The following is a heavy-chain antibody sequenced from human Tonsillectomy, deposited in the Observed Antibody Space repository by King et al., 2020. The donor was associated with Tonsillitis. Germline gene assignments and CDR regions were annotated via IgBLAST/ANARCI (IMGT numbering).Heavy chain of an antibody. J-gene: IGHJ3*02. D-gene: IGHD5-12*01. CDR2: INNSGGT. Sequence: VQLQQWGAGLLKPSETLSLTCAVYVGSFSGYYWSWIRQPPRKGLEWIAEINNSGGTNYNPSLKSRVTISVGPSKNQFSLKLNSMTAAEPAVYYCSSDPRGSPRNTFDIWGLGTMVTVSS. CDR1: VGSFSGYY. V-gene: IGHV4-34*01. CDR3: SSDPRGSPRNTFDI.